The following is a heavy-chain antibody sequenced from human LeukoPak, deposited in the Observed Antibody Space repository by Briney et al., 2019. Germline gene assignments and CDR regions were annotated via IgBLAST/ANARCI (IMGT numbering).Heavy chain of an antibody. CDR1: GGSIISRSYY. CDR3: ARPFHEGGYYDMDV. Sequence: SETLSLTCTVSGGSIISRSYYWGWIRQPPGKGLEWIGSIYYSGSTSYNPSLKSRVTISLDTSKNQFSLKLSSVTAADTAVYYCARPFHEGGYYDMDVWGQGTTVTVS. CDR2: IYYSGST. D-gene: IGHD3-16*01. J-gene: IGHJ6*02. V-gene: IGHV4-39*01.